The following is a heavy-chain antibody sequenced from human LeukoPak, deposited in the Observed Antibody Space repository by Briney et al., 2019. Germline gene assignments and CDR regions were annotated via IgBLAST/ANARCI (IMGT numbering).Heavy chain of an antibody. D-gene: IGHD1-20*01. CDR3: ARDWDITGTTFPDY. CDR2: ISSNGGST. CDR1: GFTFSSYA. Sequence: PGGSLRLSCAASGFTFSSYAMHWVRQAPGKGLEYVSAISSNGGSTYYANSVKGRFTISRDNSKNTLYLQMGSLRAEDMAVYYCARDWDITGTTFPDYRGQGTLVTVSS. J-gene: IGHJ4*02. V-gene: IGHV3-64*01.